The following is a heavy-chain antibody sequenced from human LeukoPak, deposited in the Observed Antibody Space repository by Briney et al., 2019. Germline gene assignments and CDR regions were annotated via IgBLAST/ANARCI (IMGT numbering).Heavy chain of an antibody. D-gene: IGHD3-16*01. Sequence: PSETLPLTCTVSGGSISSGVYYWSWIRQHTGKGLEWIGYVYDSGCTYYNPSLKSRVTISVDTSKNQFSLKLSSVAAADTGVYYCARVGESPDHWGQGTLVTVSS. V-gene: IGHV4-31*03. CDR3: ARVGESPDH. CDR2: VYDSGCT. CDR1: GGSISSGVYY. J-gene: IGHJ4*02.